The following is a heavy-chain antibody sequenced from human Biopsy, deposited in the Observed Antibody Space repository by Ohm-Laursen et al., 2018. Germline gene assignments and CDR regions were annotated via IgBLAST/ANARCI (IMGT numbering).Heavy chain of an antibody. J-gene: IGHJ3*01. Sequence: GASVKVSCNGSGYAVNDYFLHWLRQAPGQGPEWMGWISPNSGGTNYAQKFQGRVTMTTDTSTSTVYLEPRRLISDDTAVYYCARDIMNRIAGLVARSDVFDVWGQGTPVTVSS. V-gene: IGHV1-2*02. CDR3: ARDIMNRIAGLVARSDVFDV. CDR1: GYAVNDYF. CDR2: ISPNSGGT. D-gene: IGHD3-16*01.